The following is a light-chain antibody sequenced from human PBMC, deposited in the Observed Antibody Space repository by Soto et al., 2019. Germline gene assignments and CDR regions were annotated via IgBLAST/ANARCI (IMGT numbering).Light chain of an antibody. CDR2: RNE. J-gene: IGLJ1*01. V-gene: IGLV1-47*01. CDR1: SSNIGSNF. CDR3: AVWDDSLSVYV. Sequence: QSVLTQPPSASGTPGQRVTFSCSGSSSNIGSNFVYWYQQVPGTAPKLLIYRNEQRPSGVPDRFSASKSGTSASLAIRGLRSEDGADYYCAVWDDSLSVYVFGSGTKLTVL.